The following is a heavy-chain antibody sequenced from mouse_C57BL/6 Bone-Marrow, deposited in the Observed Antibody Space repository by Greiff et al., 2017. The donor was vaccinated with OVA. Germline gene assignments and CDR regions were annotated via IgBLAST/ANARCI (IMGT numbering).Heavy chain of an antibody. CDR2: INPSTGGT. CDR3: ARCLTSWFAY. D-gene: IGHD4-1*01. J-gene: IGHJ3*01. CDR1: GYSFTGYY. V-gene: IGHV1-42*01. Sequence: VQLQQSGPELVKPGASVKISCKASGYSFTGYYMNWVKQSPEKSLEWIGEINPSTGGTTYNQKFKAKATLTVDKSSSTAYMQLKSLTSEDSAVYYCARCLTSWFAYWGQGTLVTVSA.